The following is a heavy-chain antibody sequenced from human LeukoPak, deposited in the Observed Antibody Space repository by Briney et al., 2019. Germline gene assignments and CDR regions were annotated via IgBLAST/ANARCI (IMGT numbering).Heavy chain of an antibody. CDR2: IKGDGSST. CDR3: ARGRIAMAGTVRPSDY. D-gene: IGHD6-19*01. V-gene: IGHV3-74*01. CDR1: GFTFSSHW. Sequence: GGSLRLSCAASGFTFSSHWMHWVRQAPGKGLVWVSRIKGDGSSTSYADSVKGRLTISRDNAKNSLYLQMNSLRAEDTVVYYCARGRIAMAGTVRPSDYWGQGTLVTVSS. J-gene: IGHJ4*02.